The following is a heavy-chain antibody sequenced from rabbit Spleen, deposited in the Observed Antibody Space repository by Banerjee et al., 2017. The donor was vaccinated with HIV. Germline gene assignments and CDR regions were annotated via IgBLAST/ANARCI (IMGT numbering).Heavy chain of an antibody. D-gene: IGHD8-1*01. V-gene: IGHV1S40*01. J-gene: IGHJ6*01. Sequence: QSLEESGGDLVKPGASLTLTCIASGVSFSGDSYMCWVRQAPGKGLEWIVCIDTGSSGFPYFASWAKGRFTISKTSSTTVTLQMTSLTAADTATYFCARDTGSSFSSYGMDLWGQGTLVTVS. CDR2: IDTGSSGFP. CDR3: ARDTGSSFSSYGMDL. CDR1: GVSFSGDSY.